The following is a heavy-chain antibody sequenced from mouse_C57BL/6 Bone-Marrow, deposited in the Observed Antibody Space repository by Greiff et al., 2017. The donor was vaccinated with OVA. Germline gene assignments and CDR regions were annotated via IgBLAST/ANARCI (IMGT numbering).Heavy chain of an antibody. CDR1: GYSITSGYY. CDR2: ISYDGSN. D-gene: IGHD1-1*01. CDR3: ARGGDYYGSSCD. V-gene: IGHV3-6*01. J-gene: IGHJ2*01. Sequence: EVKLQESGPGLVKPSQSLSLTCSVTGYSITSGYYWNWIRQFPGNKLEWMGYISYDGSNNYNPSLKNRISITPDTSKNQFFLKLNSVTTEDTATYYCARGGDYYGSSCDWGQGTPLTVSS.